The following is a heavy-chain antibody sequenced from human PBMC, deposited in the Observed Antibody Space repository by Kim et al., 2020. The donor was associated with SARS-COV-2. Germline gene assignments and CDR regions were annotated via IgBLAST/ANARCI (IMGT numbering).Heavy chain of an antibody. J-gene: IGHJ4*02. V-gene: IGHV3-48*03. Sequence: GGSLRLSCAASGFTFSSYEMNWVRQAPGKGLEWVSYISSSGSTIYYADSVKGRFTISRDNAKNSLYLQMNSLRAEDTAVYYCVSIVPAADYWGQGTLVTVSS. CDR1: GFTFSSYE. CDR3: VSIVPAADY. CDR2: ISSSGSTI. D-gene: IGHD2-2*01.